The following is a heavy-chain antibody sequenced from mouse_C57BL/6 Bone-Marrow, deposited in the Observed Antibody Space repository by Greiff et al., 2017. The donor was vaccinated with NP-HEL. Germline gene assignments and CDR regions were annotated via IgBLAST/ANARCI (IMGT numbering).Heavy chain of an antibody. CDR2: IYPGSGNT. CDR1: GYTFTDYY. J-gene: IGHJ2*01. D-gene: IGHD2-3*01. Sequence: VQLVESGAELVRPGASVKLSCKASGYTFTDYYINWVKQRPGQGLEWIARIYPGSGNTYYNEKFKGKATLTAEKSSSTAYMQLSSLTSEDSAVYFCASYDGYPYYFDYWGQGTTLTVSS. V-gene: IGHV1-76*01. CDR3: ASYDGYPYYFDY.